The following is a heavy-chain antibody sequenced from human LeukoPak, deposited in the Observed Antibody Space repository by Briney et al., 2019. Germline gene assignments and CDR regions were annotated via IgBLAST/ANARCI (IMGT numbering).Heavy chain of an antibody. CDR3: ARVYDSSGYFDY. D-gene: IGHD3-22*01. J-gene: IGHJ4*02. CDR2: INPNSGGT. Sequence: ASVKVSCEASGYTFTGYYMHWVRQAPGQGLEWMGWINPNSGGTNYAQKFQGRVTMTRDTSISTAYMELSRLRSDDTAVYYCARVYDSSGYFDYWGQGTLVTVSS. V-gene: IGHV1-2*02. CDR1: GYTFTGYY.